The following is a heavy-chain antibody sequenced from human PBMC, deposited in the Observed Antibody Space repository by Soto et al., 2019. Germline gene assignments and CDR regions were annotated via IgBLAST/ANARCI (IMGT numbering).Heavy chain of an antibody. V-gene: IGHV3-23*01. CDR2: ISGSGGST. Sequence: LRLSCAASGFTFSSYAMSWVRQAPGKGLEWVSAISGSGGSTYYADSVKGRFTISRDSSKNTLYLQMNSLRAEDTAVYYCAKDQDIVVVVAATPSGMDVWGQGTTVTVSS. CDR3: AKDQDIVVVVAATPSGMDV. J-gene: IGHJ6*02. CDR1: GFTFSSYA. D-gene: IGHD2-15*01.